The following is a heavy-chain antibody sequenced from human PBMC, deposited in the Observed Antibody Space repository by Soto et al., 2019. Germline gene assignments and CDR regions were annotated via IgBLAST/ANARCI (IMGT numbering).Heavy chain of an antibody. D-gene: IGHD3-22*01. V-gene: IGHV1-69*12. Sequence: QVQLVQSGAEVKKPGSSVKVSCKASGGTFSSYAISWVRQAPGQGLEWMGGVIPIFGTANYAQKFQGRVTITADESTSTAYMELSSLRSEDTAVYYCARGEDYCDSSGYYYVVRSGYFDLWGRGTLVTVSS. CDR3: ARGEDYCDSSGYYYVVRSGYFDL. J-gene: IGHJ2*01. CDR1: GGTFSSYA. CDR2: VIPIFGTA.